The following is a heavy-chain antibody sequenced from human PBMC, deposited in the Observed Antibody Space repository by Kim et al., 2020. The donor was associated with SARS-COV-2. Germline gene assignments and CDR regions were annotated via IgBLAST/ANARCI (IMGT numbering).Heavy chain of an antibody. CDR1: GFTFSSYG. CDR2: ISYDGSNK. CDR3: AKLGFTMVRGVDY. J-gene: IGHJ4*02. D-gene: IGHD3-10*01. Sequence: GGSLRLSCAASGFTFSSYGMHWVRQAPGKGLEWVAVISYDGSNKYYADSVKGRFTISRDNSKNTLYLQMNSLRAEDTAVYYCAKLGFTMVRGVDYWGQGT. V-gene: IGHV3-30*18.